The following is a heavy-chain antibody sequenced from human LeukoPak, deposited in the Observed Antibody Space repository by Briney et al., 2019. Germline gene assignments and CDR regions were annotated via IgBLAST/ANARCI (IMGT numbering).Heavy chain of an antibody. V-gene: IGHV3-7*01. D-gene: IGHD3-10*01. CDR3: ARDQGIDRFDY. Sequence: GGSLRLSCAASGFTFSNCWMSWVRQAPGKGLQWVANIRQDGNEKYYVDSVRGRFTISRDNAKNSLYLQMNSLRAEDTAVYYCARDQGIDRFDYWGQGTLVTVSS. CDR2: IRQDGNEK. CDR1: GFTFSNCW. J-gene: IGHJ4*02.